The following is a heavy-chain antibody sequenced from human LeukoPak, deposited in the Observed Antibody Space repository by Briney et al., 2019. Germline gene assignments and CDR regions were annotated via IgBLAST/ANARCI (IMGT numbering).Heavy chain of an antibody. J-gene: IGHJ4*02. D-gene: IGHD6-6*01. CDR3: ARDLVSSSAGY. V-gene: IGHV1-69*13. CDR2: IIPIFGTA. CDR1: GGTFSSYA. Sequence: GASVKVSCKASGGTFSSYAISWVRQAPGQGLEWMGGIIPIFGTANYAQKFQGRVTITADESTSTAYMELSSLRSEDTAVYYCARDLVSSSAGYWGQGTLVTVSS.